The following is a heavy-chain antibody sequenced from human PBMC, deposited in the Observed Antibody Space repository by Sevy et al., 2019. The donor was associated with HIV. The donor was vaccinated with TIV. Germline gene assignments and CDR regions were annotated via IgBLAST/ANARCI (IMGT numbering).Heavy chain of an antibody. CDR2: ISYDGSNK. CDR1: GFTVSSYA. Sequence: GGSLRLSCAASGFTVSSYAMHWVRQAPGKGLEWVAVISYDGSNKYYADSVKGRFTISRDNSKNTLYLQMNSLRAEDTAVYYCARDLAVAGYWGQGTLVTVSS. D-gene: IGHD6-19*01. V-gene: IGHV3-30-3*01. CDR3: ARDLAVAGY. J-gene: IGHJ4*02.